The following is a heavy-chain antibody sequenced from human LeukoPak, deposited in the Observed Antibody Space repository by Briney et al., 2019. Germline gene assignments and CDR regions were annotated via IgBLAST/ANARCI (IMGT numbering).Heavy chain of an antibody. CDR3: AKVDGGYYDILTGYYPYYYGMDV. J-gene: IGHJ6*02. D-gene: IGHD3-9*01. CDR2: ISGSGGST. CDR1: GFTFSSYA. V-gene: IGHV3-23*01. Sequence: HPGGSLRLSCAASGFTFSSYAMSWVRQAPGKGLEWVSAISGSGGSTYYADSVKGRFTISRDNSKNTLYLQMNSLRAEDTAVYYCAKVDGGYYDILTGYYPYYYGMDVWGQGTTVTVSS.